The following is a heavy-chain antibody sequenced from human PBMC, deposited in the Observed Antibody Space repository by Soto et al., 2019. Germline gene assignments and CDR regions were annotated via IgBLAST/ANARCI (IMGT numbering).Heavy chain of an antibody. CDR3: ARLWSDDFWSGFFFGFDY. CDR2: IYYSGST. V-gene: IGHV4-39*01. Sequence: PSQTLSLTCTVSGGSSSSSSYYRGWIRQPPGKGLEWIGSIYYSGSTYYNPSLKSRVTISVDTSKNQFSLKLSSVTAADTAVYYCARLWSDDFWSGFFFGFDYWGQGTLVTVSS. CDR1: GGSSSSSSYY. J-gene: IGHJ4*02. D-gene: IGHD3-3*01.